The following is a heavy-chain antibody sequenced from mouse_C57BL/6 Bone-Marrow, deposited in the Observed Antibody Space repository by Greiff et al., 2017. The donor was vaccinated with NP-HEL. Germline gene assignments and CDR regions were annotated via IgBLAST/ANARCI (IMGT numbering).Heavy chain of an antibody. CDR2: IYPRSGNT. Sequence: QVQLQQSGAELARPGASVKLSCKASGYTFTSYGISWVKQRTGQGLEWIGEIYPRSGNTYYNEKFKGKATLTADNSSSTAYMELRSLTSEDSAVYFCADYYGSRWAMDYWGQGTSVTVSS. CDR1: GYTFTSYG. CDR3: ADYYGSRWAMDY. D-gene: IGHD1-1*01. J-gene: IGHJ4*01. V-gene: IGHV1-81*01.